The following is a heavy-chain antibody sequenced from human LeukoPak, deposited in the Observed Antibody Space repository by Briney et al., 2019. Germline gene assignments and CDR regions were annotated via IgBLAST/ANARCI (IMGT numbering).Heavy chain of an antibody. D-gene: IGHD1-7*01. CDR3: AETGTTGVY. CDR1: GGSISSSSYY. J-gene: IGHJ4*02. CDR2: IYYNGST. V-gene: IGHV4-39*01. Sequence: SETLSLTCTVSGGSISSSSYYWGWIRQPPGKGLEWIGSIYYNGSTYYNPSFKSRVTISVDTSKNQFSLKLSSVTAADTAVYYCAETGTTGVYWGQGTLVTVSS.